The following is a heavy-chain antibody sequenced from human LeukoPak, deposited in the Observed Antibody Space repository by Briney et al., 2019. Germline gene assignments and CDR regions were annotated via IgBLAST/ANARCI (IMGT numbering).Heavy chain of an antibody. V-gene: IGHV4-61*08. CDR3: AKVEANYFDY. CDR1: GGSISSGGYS. D-gene: IGHD1-26*01. J-gene: IGHJ4*02. CDR2: IHYRGST. Sequence: SETLSLTCAVSGGSISSGGYSWSWIRQPPGKGLEWIGYIHYRGSTQYNPSLKSRVTILVDTSKNQFSLRLSSVTAADTAVYYCAKVEANYFDYWGQGILVTVSS.